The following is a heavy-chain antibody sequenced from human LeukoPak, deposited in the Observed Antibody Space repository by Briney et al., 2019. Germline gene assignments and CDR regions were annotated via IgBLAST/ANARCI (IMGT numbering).Heavy chain of an antibody. V-gene: IGHV3-30-3*01. CDR2: ISYDGSNK. CDR1: GFTFSSYA. Sequence: GGSLRLSCAASGFTFSSYAMHWVRQAPGKGLEWVAVISYDGSNKYYADSVKGRFTISRDNSKNTLYLQMNSLRAEDTAVYYCAGPDPPRGYSGYDDYWGQGTLVTVSS. J-gene: IGHJ4*02. CDR3: AGPDPPRGYSGYDDY. D-gene: IGHD5-12*01.